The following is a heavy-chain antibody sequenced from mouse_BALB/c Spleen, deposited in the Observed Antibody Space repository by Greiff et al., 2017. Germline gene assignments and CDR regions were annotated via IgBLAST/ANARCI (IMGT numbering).Heavy chain of an antibody. J-gene: IGHJ2*01. CDR2: INPSTGYT. CDR3: ARGGGLRRFDY. V-gene: IGHV1-7*01. D-gene: IGHD2-2*01. CDR1: GYTFTSYW. Sequence: QVQLQQSGAELAKPGASVKMSCKASGYTFTSYWMHWVKQRPGQGLEWIGYINPSTGYTEYNQKFKDKATLTADKSSSTAYMQLSSLTSEDSAVYYCARGGGLRRFDYWGQGTTLTVSS.